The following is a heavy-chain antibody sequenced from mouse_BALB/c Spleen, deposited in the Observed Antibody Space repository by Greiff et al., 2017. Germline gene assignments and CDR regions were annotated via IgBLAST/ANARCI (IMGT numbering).Heavy chain of an antibody. J-gene: IGHJ2*01. CDR2: INPSNGRT. V-gene: IGHV1S81*02. CDR3: ARGYLFDY. CDR1: GYTFTSYW. Sequence: QVQLQQPGAELVKPGASVKLSCKASGYTFTSYWMHWVKQRPGQGLEWIGEINPSNGRTNYNEKFKSKATLTVDKSSSTAYMQLSSLTSEDSAVYYCARGYLFDYWGQGTTLTVSS.